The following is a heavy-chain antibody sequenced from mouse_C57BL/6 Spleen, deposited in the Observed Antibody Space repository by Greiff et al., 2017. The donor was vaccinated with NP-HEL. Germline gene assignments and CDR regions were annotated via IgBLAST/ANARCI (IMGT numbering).Heavy chain of an antibody. CDR3: ARDERLRPFAY. Sequence: DVQLQESGPGMVKPSQSLSLTCTVTGYSITSGYDWHWIRHFPGNKLEWMGYISYSGSTNYNPSLKSRTPITHDTSKNHFFLKLNSVTTEDTATYYCARDERLRPFAYWGQGTLVTVSA. D-gene: IGHD2-4*01. V-gene: IGHV3-1*01. CDR2: ISYSGST. J-gene: IGHJ3*01. CDR1: GYSITSGYD.